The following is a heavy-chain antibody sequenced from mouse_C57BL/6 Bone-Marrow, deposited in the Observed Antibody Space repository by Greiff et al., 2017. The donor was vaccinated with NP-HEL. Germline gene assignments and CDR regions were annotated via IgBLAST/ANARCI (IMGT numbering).Heavy chain of an antibody. V-gene: IGHV5-4*01. D-gene: IGHD3-2*02. CDR1: GFTFSSYA. CDR3: ARDPQLRLRDGDY. J-gene: IGHJ4*01. CDR2: ISDGGSYT. Sequence: EVKLMESGGGLVKPGGSLKLSCAASGFTFSSYAMSWVRQTPEKRLEWVATISDGGSYTYYPDNVKGRFTISRDNAKNNLYLQMSHLKSEDTAMYYCARDPQLRLRDGDYWGQGTSVTVSS.